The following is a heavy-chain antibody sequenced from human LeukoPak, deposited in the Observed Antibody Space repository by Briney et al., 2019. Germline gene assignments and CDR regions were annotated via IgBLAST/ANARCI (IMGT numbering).Heavy chain of an antibody. Sequence: ASVKVSCKASGYTFTGYYMHWVRQAPGQGLEWMGWINPNSGGTNYAQKFQGRVTMTRDTSISTAYMELSRLRSDDTAMYYCARLPAVAGKTSYYYYYYMDVWGKGTTVTVSS. CDR1: GYTFTGYY. D-gene: IGHD6-19*01. V-gene: IGHV1-2*02. CDR2: INPNSGGT. CDR3: ARLPAVAGKTSYYYYYYMDV. J-gene: IGHJ6*03.